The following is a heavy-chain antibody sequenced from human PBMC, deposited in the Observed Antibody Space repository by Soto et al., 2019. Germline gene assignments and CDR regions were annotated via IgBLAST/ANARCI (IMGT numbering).Heavy chain of an antibody. CDR1: GDSISNLDYF. J-gene: IGHJ5*01. Sequence: SETRSLTCSVSGDSISNLDYFWAWIRQPPGQALEYIGYIYKIATTYYNPSFESRVAISVDTSKSQFSLNVTSVTAADTAVYFCARGRYCLTGRCFPNWFDSWGQGALVT. CDR2: IYKIATT. V-gene: IGHV4-30-4*01. D-gene: IGHD7-27*01. CDR3: ARGRYCLTGRCFPNWFDS.